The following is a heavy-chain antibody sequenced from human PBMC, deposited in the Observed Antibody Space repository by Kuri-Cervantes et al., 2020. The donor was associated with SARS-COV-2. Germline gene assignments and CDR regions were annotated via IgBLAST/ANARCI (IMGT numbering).Heavy chain of an antibody. CDR2: IRYDGSNK. D-gene: IGHD6-13*01. J-gene: IGHJ5*02. CDR3: AKVGQQPVPDWFDP. V-gene: IGHV3-30*02. CDR1: GFTFSSYG. Sequence: GESLKISCAASGFTFSSYGMHWVRQAPGKGLEWVAFIRYDGSNKYYADFVNGRFTISRDNSKNTLYMQMNSLKAEDTAVYYCAKVGQQPVPDWFDPWGQGTLVTVSS.